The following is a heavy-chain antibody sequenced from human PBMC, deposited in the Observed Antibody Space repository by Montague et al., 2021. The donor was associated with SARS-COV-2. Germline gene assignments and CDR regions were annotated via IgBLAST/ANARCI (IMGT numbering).Heavy chain of an antibody. V-gene: IGHV3-30*19. CDR2: ISYDGSNK. Sequence: SLRLSCAASGFTFSSYGMHWVRQAPGKGLEWVAVISYDGSNKYYADSVKGRFTISRDNSKNTLYLQMNSLRAEDTAVYYCASSPVWFEIDYWGQGTLVTVSS. D-gene: IGHD3-10*01. CDR3: ASSPVWFEIDY. J-gene: IGHJ4*02. CDR1: GFTFSSYG.